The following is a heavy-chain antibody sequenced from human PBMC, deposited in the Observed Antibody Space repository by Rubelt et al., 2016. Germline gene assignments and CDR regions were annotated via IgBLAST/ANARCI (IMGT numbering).Heavy chain of an antibody. CDR1: GFTFSSYG. CDR2: ISYDGSNK. CDR3: AETRVGRRNVLDY. V-gene: IGHV3-30*18. D-gene: IGHD5-24*01. J-gene: IGHJ4*02. Sequence: VQLVESGGDLVQPGRSLRLSCAASGFTFSSYGMHWVRQAPGKGLEWVAVISYDGSNKYYADSVKGRFTISRDNSKNTLYLQMNSLRAEDTAVYYCAETRVGRRNVLDYWCQGTLVTVSS.